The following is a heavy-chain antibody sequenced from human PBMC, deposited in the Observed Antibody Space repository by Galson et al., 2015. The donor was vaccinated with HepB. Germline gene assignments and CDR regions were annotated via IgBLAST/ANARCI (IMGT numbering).Heavy chain of an antibody. V-gene: IGHV2-70*01. D-gene: IGHD6-13*01. CDR3: ARTEHSPAIAAAGTGEVYFDL. CDR2: IDWDDDK. Sequence: PALVKPTQTLTLTCTFSGFSLSTSGMCVSWIRQPPGKALEWLALIDWDDDKYYSTSLKTRLTISKDTSKNQVVLTMTNMDPVDTATYYCARTEHSPAIAAAGTGEVYFDLWGRGTLVTVSS. J-gene: IGHJ2*01. CDR1: GFSLSTSGMC.